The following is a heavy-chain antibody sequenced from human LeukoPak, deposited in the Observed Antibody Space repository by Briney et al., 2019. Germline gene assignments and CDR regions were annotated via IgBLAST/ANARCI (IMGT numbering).Heavy chain of an antibody. Sequence: SETLSLTCAVYGESLSKYYWTWIRQSPGKGLEWIGEINHRGSTNQNPSLKSRVTLSVDTSKHQFSLKLTSVTAADAAVYYCASSVGSTDYWGQGTLVTLYS. D-gene: IGHD1-26*01. J-gene: IGHJ4*02. CDR2: INHRGST. CDR3: ASSVGSTDY. CDR1: GESLSKYY. V-gene: IGHV4-34*01.